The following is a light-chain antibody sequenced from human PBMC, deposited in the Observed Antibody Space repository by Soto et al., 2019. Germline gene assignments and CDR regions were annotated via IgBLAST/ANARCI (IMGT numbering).Light chain of an antibody. CDR3: QEYDNWPLWT. V-gene: IGKV3-15*01. CDR1: QSVRSN. CDR2: GAS. Sequence: ETVMTQSPATLPVSPGERATLSCRASQSVRSNLAWYQQKPGQAPRLLIYGASTRATVVPARFSGSGSGTKFTLTINSLQSEDFALYYCQEYDNWPLWTFGQGTKVDIK. J-gene: IGKJ1*01.